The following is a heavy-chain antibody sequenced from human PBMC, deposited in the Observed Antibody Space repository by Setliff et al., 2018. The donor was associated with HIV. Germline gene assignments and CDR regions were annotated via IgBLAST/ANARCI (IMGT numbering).Heavy chain of an antibody. D-gene: IGHD3-10*01. Sequence: ASVKVSCQASGYTMSNYGISWVRQAPGQGLEWMGWISAYNGDTNYAQKFQGRVSLTTDTSKNTAYMELRSLRSDDTAVYYCTRDEFYYGSGNYYKADYFDPWGQGTLVTVSS. CDR1: GYTMSNYG. CDR2: ISAYNGDT. V-gene: IGHV1-18*01. J-gene: IGHJ5*02. CDR3: TRDEFYYGSGNYYKADYFDP.